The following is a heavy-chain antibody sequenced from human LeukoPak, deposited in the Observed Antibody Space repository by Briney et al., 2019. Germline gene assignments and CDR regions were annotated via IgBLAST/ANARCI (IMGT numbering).Heavy chain of an antibody. D-gene: IGHD5-18*01. Sequence: GGSLRLSCAASGFTFNSCGMHWVRQAPGKGLEWVSVIYSGGSTYYADSVKGRFTISRDNSKNTLYLQMNSLRAEDTAVYYCARGPARYTAMDYWGQGTLVTVSS. V-gene: IGHV3-66*02. CDR3: ARGPARYTAMDY. CDR1: GFTFNSCG. J-gene: IGHJ4*02. CDR2: IYSGGST.